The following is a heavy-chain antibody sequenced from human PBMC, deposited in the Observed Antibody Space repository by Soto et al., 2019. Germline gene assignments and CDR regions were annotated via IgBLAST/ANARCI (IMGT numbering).Heavy chain of an antibody. CDR1: GFTFSSYG. J-gene: IGHJ4*02. CDR3: AKDLRGASIDY. D-gene: IGHD1-26*01. Sequence: LRLSCAASGFTFSSYGIHWVRQAPGKGLEWVAVISYDGSNKYYADSVKGRFTISRDNSKNTLYLQMNSLRAEDTAVYYCAKDLRGASIDYWGQGTLVSVSS. CDR2: ISYDGSNK. V-gene: IGHV3-30*18.